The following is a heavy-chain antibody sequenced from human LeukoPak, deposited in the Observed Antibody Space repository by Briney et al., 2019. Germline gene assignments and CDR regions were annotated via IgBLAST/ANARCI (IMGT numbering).Heavy chain of an antibody. J-gene: IGHJ4*02. CDR2: IYYSGST. Sequence: SSETLSLTCTVSGPSISSSSYYWGWIRQPPGKGLEWIGSIYYSGSTFYNPSLKSRVTISVDTSKNQFSLKLSSVTAADTAVYYCVRGCCGNYWHFDYWGQGTLVTVSS. CDR1: GPSISSSSYY. V-gene: IGHV4-39*01. CDR3: VRGCCGNYWHFDY. D-gene: IGHD1-26*01.